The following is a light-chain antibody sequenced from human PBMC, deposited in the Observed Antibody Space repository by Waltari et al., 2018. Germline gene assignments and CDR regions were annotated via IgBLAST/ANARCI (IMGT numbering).Light chain of an antibody. Sequence: EIVLTQSPGTLSLSPGERATLSCRASQSVSSSYLAWYQQKPGQAPRLPIYGASSRATGIPDRFSGSGSGTDFTLTISRLEPEDFAVYYCQQYGSSPPTFGQRTKVEIK. J-gene: IGKJ1*01. V-gene: IGKV3-20*01. CDR2: GAS. CDR3: QQYGSSPPT. CDR1: QSVSSSY.